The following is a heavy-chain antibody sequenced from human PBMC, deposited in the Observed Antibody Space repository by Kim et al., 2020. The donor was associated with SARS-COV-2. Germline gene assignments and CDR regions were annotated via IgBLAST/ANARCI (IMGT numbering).Heavy chain of an antibody. J-gene: IGHJ4*02. Sequence: SQTLSLTCAISGDSVSSNSAAWNWIRQSPSRGLEWLGRTYYRSEWDHDYALPVKSRITINPDTSKNQFSLQLNSVTPGDTAENYCAIGDIGSIDYWGPVTLVTNSS. D-gene: IGHD2-15*01. V-gene: IGHV6-1*01. CDR1: GDSVSSNSAA. CDR2: TYYRSEWDH. CDR3: AIGDIGSIDY.